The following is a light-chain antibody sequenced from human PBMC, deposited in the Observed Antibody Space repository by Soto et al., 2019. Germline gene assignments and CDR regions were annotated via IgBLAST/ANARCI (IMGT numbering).Light chain of an antibody. CDR2: KAS. J-gene: IGKJ5*01. V-gene: IGKV2-28*01. Sequence: EIVMTQSPLSLPVTPGEPASISCRSSQSLLHTNGKKYIDWYLQKPGQSPQLLIYKASTLKRGVPSRFSGSGSGTEFTLTISSLQPDDFATYYCQQNNSYPVAFCQGTRVDIK. CDR1: QSLLHTNGKKY. CDR3: QQNNSYPVA.